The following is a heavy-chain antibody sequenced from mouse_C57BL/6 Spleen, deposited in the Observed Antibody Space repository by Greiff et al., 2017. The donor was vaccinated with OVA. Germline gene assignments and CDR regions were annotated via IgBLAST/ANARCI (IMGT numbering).Heavy chain of an antibody. Sequence: QVQLQQPGAELVKPGASVKMSCKASGYTFTSYWITWVKQRPGQGLEWIGDIYPGSGSTNYNEKFKSKATLTVDTSSSTAYMQLSSLTSEDSAVYYCARGDFYDGYYGYAMDYWGQGTSVTVSS. J-gene: IGHJ4*01. CDR2: IYPGSGST. D-gene: IGHD2-3*01. CDR1: GYTFTSYW. CDR3: ARGDFYDGYYGYAMDY. V-gene: IGHV1-55*01.